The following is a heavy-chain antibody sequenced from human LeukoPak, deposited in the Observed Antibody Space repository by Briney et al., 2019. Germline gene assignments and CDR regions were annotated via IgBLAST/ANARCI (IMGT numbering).Heavy chain of an antibody. V-gene: IGHV1-2*02. J-gene: IGHJ4*02. CDR2: INPNSGGT. D-gene: IGHD2-15*01. CDR1: GYTFTGYY. Sequence: GASVKVSCKASGYTFTGYYISWVRQAPGQGLEWMGWINPNSGGTNYAQKFRGRVTMTRDTSISTAYMELSRLRSDDTAVYYCARAQVEYCSGGRCYSGYWGQGTLVTVSS. CDR3: ARAQVEYCSGGRCYSGY.